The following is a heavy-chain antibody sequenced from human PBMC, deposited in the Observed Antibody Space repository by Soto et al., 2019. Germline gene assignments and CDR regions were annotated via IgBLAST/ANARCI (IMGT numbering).Heavy chain of an antibody. D-gene: IGHD4-17*01. CDR3: ARDYGDYIIDY. CDR2: IYYSGST. J-gene: IGHJ4*02. Sequence: SETLSLTCTVSGGSISSYYLSWIRQPPGKGLEWIGYIYYSGSTNYNPSLKSRVTISVDTSKNQFSLKLSSVTAADTAVYYCARDYGDYIIDYWGQGTQVTVSS. CDR1: GGSISSYY. V-gene: IGHV4-59*01.